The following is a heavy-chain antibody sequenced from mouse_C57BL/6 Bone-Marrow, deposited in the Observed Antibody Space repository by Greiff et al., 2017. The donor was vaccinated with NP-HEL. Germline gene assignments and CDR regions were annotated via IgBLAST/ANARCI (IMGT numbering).Heavy chain of an antibody. D-gene: IGHD3-3*01. Sequence: EVNVVESGGGLVQSGRSLRLSCATSGFTFSDFYMEWVRQAPGKGLEWIAASRNKANDYTTEYSASVKGRFIVSRDTSQSSLYLQMNALRAEDTAIYYCARDGMGTAGAMDYWGQGTSVTVSS. V-gene: IGHV7-1*01. CDR2: SRNKANDYTT. CDR3: ARDGMGTAGAMDY. J-gene: IGHJ4*01. CDR1: GFTFSDFY.